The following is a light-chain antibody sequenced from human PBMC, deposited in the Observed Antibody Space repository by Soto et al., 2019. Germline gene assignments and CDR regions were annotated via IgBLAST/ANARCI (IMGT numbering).Light chain of an antibody. Sequence: DIQMTESASTLSASVGGRVTITCRASQSISSWLAWYKQKLGKAPKIMIYAASSLQSGVPSRFRGSGSGTDFTLTISSLKPEDFETYYCQQANSFPLTFGGGTKVDIK. V-gene: IGKV1-12*01. J-gene: IGKJ4*01. CDR1: QSISSW. CDR3: QQANSFPLT. CDR2: AAS.